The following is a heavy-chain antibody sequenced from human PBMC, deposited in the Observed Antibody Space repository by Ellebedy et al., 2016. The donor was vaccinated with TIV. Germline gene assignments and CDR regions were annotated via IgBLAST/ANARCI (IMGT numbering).Heavy chain of an antibody. CDR1: GFTFSSYA. J-gene: IGHJ4*02. CDR3: AREALVVIKGDYFDY. D-gene: IGHD3-22*01. Sequence: GESLKISXAASGFTFSSYAMHWVRQAPGKGLEWVAVISYDGSNKYYADSVKGRFTISRDNSKNTLYLQMNSLRAEDTAVYYCAREALVVIKGDYFDYWGQGTLVTVSS. CDR2: ISYDGSNK. V-gene: IGHV3-30-3*01.